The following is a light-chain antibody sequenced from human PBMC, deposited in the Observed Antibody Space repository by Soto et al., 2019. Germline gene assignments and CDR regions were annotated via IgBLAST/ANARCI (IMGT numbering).Light chain of an antibody. V-gene: IGKV1-5*03. Sequence: DIQMTQAPSTLSASVGDRVTITCRASQSSSSWLAWYQQKPGKAPKLLIYKASNLESGVPSRFSGRGSGTEFTLTISCLQPDDFATYYCQQYNSYSLFTFGPGTKVDI. CDR3: QQYNSYSLFT. CDR2: KAS. CDR1: QSSSSW. J-gene: IGKJ3*01.